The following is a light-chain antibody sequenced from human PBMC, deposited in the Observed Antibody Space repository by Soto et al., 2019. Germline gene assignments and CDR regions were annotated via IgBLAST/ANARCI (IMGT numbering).Light chain of an antibody. CDR1: SSDVGNYNY. V-gene: IGLV2-14*01. Sequence: QSALTQPASVSGPPGQSITISCTGTSSDVGNYNYVSWYQQHPGKAPKLMIYEVSNRPSGVSNRFSGSKSGNTASLTISGLQAEDEADYYCSSYTSSNTLVFGGGTKLTVL. J-gene: IGLJ2*01. CDR2: EVS. CDR3: SSYTSSNTLV.